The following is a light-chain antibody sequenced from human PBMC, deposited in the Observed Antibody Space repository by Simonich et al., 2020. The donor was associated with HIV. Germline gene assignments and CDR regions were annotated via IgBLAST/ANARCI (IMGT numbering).Light chain of an antibody. J-gene: IGKJ4*01. Sequence: DIVMTQSPDSLTVSLGERATIKCKSSQSDLSRSNNKNYLTGYQQKPGPPPKLIIYWASTRESGVPDRFSGSGSWTDFTLTITSLQAEDVAVYFCQQYYSTPLTFGGGTKVEIK. V-gene: IGKV4-1*01. CDR3: QQYYSTPLT. CDR2: WAS. CDR1: QSDLSRSNNKNY.